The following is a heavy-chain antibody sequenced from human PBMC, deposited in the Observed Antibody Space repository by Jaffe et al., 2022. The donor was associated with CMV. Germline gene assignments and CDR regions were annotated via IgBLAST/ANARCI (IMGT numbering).Heavy chain of an antibody. V-gene: IGHV4-59*08. CDR1: SASISSHY. CDR2: VHSSEGT. CDR3: ARSLYSLVMDV. D-gene: IGHD5-18*01. Sequence: QVQLQESGPGLVKPSETLSLTCTVSSASISSHYWSWIRQSPGKGLEWIGYVHSSEGTNYNPSLKSRVTMSVDTSKNQFSLKLTSVTAADTAVYYCARSLYSLVMDVWGRGTTVTVSS. J-gene: IGHJ6*03.